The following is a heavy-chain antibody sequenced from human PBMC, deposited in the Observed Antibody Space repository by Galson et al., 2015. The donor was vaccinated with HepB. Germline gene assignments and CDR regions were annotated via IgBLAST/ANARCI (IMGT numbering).Heavy chain of an antibody. J-gene: IGHJ4*02. CDR1: GFTFSSYA. V-gene: IGHV3-23*01. CDR2: ISGSGGST. CDR3: AKEEGYCSSTSCHRVVFDY. Sequence: SLRLSCAASGFTFSSYAMSWVRQAPGKGLEWVSAISGSGGSTYYADSVKGRFTISRDNSKNTLYLQMNSLKAEDTAVYYCAKEEGYCSSTSCHRVVFDYWGQGTLVTVSS. D-gene: IGHD2-2*01.